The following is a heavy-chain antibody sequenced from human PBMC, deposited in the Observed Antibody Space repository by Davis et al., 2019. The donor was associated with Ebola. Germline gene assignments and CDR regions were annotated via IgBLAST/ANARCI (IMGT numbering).Heavy chain of an antibody. CDR3: TRQRLTYRTLPDAFDI. CDR2: IIPIFGTA. V-gene: IGHV1-69*13. CDR1: GGTFSSYA. D-gene: IGHD1-14*01. Sequence: SVKVSCKASGGTFSSYAISWVRQAPGQGLEWMGGIIPIFGTANYAQKFQGRVTITADESTSTAYMELSSLRSEDTAVYYCTRQRLTYRTLPDAFDIWGQGTMVTVSS. J-gene: IGHJ3*02.